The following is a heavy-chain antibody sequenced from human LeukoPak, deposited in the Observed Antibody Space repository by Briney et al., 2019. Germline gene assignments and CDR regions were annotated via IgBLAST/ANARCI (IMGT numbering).Heavy chain of an antibody. D-gene: IGHD3-22*01. CDR1: GFTFNNYA. CDR3: AKDHNLGGYVLFDN. V-gene: IGHV3-23*01. Sequence: GGSLRLSCAGSGFTFNNYAMSWVRQTPGKGLEWVSAISGRGDTTFYADAMKGRFTISRDNSQNTLYLQMNSLRAEDTAVYYCAKDHNLGGYVLFDNGRQGTLVTVSS. J-gene: IGHJ4*02. CDR2: ISGRGDTT.